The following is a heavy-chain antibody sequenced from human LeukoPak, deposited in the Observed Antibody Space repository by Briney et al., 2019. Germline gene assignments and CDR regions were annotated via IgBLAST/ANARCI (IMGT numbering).Heavy chain of an antibody. CDR1: GYTFTSYA. D-gene: IGHD3-3*01. CDR2: INAGNGNT. J-gene: IGHJ6*02. CDR3: ARGGITIFGVVIIRDYYGMDV. Sequence: ASVTVSCTASGYTFTSYAMHWVRQAPGQRLEWMGWINAGNGNTKYSQKFKGRVTITRDTSASTAYMELSSLRSEDTAVYYCARGGITIFGVVIIRDYYGMDVWGQGTTVTVSS. V-gene: IGHV1-3*01.